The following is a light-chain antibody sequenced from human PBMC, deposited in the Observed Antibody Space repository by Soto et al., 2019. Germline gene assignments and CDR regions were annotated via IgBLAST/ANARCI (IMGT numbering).Light chain of an antibody. CDR2: STN. Sequence: QTVVTQDPSFSVSPGGTVTLTCGLTSGSVSTTYYPSWYQQTPGQAPRTLIYSTNIRSSGVPDRFSGSILGNKAALTITGAQAVDESDYHCMLYMGGGLVVFGGGTKLTVL. J-gene: IGLJ2*01. CDR1: SGSVSTTYY. CDR3: MLYMGGGLVV. V-gene: IGLV8-61*01.